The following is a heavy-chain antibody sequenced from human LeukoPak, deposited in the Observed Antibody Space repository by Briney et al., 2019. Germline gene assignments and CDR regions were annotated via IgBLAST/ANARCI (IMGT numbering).Heavy chain of an antibody. CDR2: ISSSSTI. J-gene: IGHJ6*02. D-gene: IGHD4-23*01. CDR1: GFTFSSYS. V-gene: IGHV3-48*02. Sequence: GGSLRLSCAASGFTFSSYSMNWVRQAPGKGLEWVSYISSSSTIYYADSVKGRFTISRDNAKNSLYLQMNSLRDEDTAVYYCARVQPPPTVVTPRYYYYGMDVWGQGTTVTVSS. CDR3: ARVQPPPTVVTPRYYYYGMDV.